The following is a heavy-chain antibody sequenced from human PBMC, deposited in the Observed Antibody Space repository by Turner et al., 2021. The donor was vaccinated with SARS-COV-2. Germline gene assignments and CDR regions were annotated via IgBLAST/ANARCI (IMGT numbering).Heavy chain of an antibody. Sequence: QAQLVQSGAEVKKPGPSLKASCKASGGTFSSYAISWVGQAPGQGLGWSGGIIPIFGTANYAKKFQGRVTITADKSTSTAYMELSSLRSEDTAVYYCARSWRMSNSDFDYWGQGTLVTVSS. V-gene: IGHV1-69*06. CDR2: IIPIFGTA. J-gene: IGHJ4*02. CDR1: GGTFSSYA. D-gene: IGHD6-13*01. CDR3: ARSWRMSNSDFDY.